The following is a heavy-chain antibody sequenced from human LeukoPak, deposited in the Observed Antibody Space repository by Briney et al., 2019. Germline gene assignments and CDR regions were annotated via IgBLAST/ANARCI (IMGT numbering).Heavy chain of an antibody. D-gene: IGHD6-19*01. CDR1: GLIVSNNY. V-gene: IGHV3-53*01. CDR2: IYSGGST. CDR3: ARGIVVAATWDYFDY. J-gene: IGHJ4*02. Sequence: PGGSLRLSCAASGLIVSNNYMSWVRQAPGKGPEWVSVIYSGGSTYYADSVKGRFTISRDNSKNTLYLQMNSLRAEDTAVCYCARGIVVAATWDYFDYWGQGTLVTVSS.